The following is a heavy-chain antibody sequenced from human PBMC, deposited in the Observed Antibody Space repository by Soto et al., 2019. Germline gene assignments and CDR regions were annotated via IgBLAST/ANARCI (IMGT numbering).Heavy chain of an antibody. CDR1: GGTISGYY. D-gene: IGHD3-3*01. CDR3: ARGQRFSDLFDP. V-gene: IGHV4-4*07. J-gene: IGHJ5*02. Sequence: QVHLQESGPGLVKPSETLSLTCSVSGGTISGYYWTWIRQPAGKGLEWIGRIYSSGNTKYNPSLQSRVTMSLDTSNNEFSLRLTSVTAADTAVYYCARGQRFSDLFDPWGQGTLVTVSS. CDR2: IYSSGNT.